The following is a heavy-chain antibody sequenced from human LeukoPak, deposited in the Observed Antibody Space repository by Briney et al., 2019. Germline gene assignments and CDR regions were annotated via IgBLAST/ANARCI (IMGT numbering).Heavy chain of an antibody. D-gene: IGHD2/OR15-2a*01. J-gene: IGHJ3*02. V-gene: IGHV3-74*01. CDR3: ARSGHLIELRSHDAFDI. CDR1: GFTFSSYW. CDR2: INSDGSST. Sequence: GGSLRLSCAASGFTFSSYWMHWVRQAPGKGLVWVSRINSDGSSTSYADSVKGRFTISRDNAKNTLYLQMNSLIAEDTAVYYCARSGHLIELRSHDAFDIWGQGTMVTVSS.